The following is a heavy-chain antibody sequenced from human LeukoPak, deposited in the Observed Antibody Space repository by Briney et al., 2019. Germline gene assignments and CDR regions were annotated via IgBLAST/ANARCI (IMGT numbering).Heavy chain of an antibody. CDR2: INPNSGGT. Sequence: ASVEVSCKASGYTFTGYYMHWVRQAPGQGLEWMGWINPNSGGTNYAQKFQGRVTMTRDTSISTAYMELSRLRSDDTAVYYCARWSSTSLPSDYWGQGTLVTVSS. J-gene: IGHJ4*02. V-gene: IGHV1-2*02. CDR3: ARWSSTSLPSDY. CDR1: GYTFTGYY. D-gene: IGHD2-2*01.